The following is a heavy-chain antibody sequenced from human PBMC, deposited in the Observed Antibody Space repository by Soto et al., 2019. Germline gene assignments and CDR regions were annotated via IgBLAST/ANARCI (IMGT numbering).Heavy chain of an antibody. V-gene: IGHV3-23*01. D-gene: IGHD6-13*01. J-gene: IGHJ4*02. CDR1: GFTFSSCA. Sequence: EVQLLESGGGLVQPGGSLRLSCAASGFTFSSCAMSWVRRAPGKWLEWVSVISGSGGSTFYADSVKGRFTISRDNFKNTLYLQMNSLRAEDTAVYYCAKGTVGSTLQPYYFDYWGQGTLVTVSS. CDR3: AKGTVGSTLQPYYFDY. CDR2: ISGSGGST.